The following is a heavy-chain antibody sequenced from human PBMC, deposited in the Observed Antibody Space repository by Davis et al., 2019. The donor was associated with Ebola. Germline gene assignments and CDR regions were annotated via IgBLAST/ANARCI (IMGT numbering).Heavy chain of an antibody. CDR3: ATPRDSGGSFYGGYYFDY. CDR2: IIPIFGTA. D-gene: IGHD2/OR15-2a*01. CDR1: GGTFSSYA. V-gene: IGHV1-69*13. J-gene: IGHJ4*02. Sequence: SVKVSCKASGGTFSSYAISWVRQAPGQGLEWMGGIIPIFGTANYAQKFVDRLTISAGGSYMALSSLTSDDTAVYYCATPRDSGGSFYGGYYFDYWGQGTLVTVSS.